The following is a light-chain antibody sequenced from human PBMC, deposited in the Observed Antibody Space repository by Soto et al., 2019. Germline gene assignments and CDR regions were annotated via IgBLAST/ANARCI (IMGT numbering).Light chain of an antibody. J-gene: IGKJ4*01. Sequence: TVLTQSPATLSLSPGERATLSCRASQNVNRYVAWYQQKPGQAPRLLIYDASTRAAGVPARFSGSGSGTDFSLSISILEPEDFAVYYCHEHNSFGGGTNVDIK. CDR1: QNVNRY. CDR3: HEHNS. V-gene: IGKV3-11*01. CDR2: DAS.